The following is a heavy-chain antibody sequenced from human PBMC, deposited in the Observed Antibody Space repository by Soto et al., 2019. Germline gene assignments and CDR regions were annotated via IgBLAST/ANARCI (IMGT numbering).Heavy chain of an antibody. CDR1: GLIFSDAW. CDR2: IKTRADGTTT. D-gene: IGHD3-16*01. Sequence: GGSLRLSCAASGLIFSDAWMTWVRQAPGKGLEWVGRIKTRADGTTTDYAAPVKGRFTISRDDSQNMLFLQMNSLKTEDTAVYYCSSHPFTAYSSQGTLVTVSA. V-gene: IGHV3-15*01. J-gene: IGHJ4*02. CDR3: SSHPFTAY.